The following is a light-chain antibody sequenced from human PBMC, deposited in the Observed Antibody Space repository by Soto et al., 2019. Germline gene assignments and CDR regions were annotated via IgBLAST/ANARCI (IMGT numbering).Light chain of an antibody. V-gene: IGLV2-8*01. CDR2: EVT. J-gene: IGLJ1*01. CDR1: SSDVGDYNY. CDR3: SSYAGSNNLRV. Sequence: QSALTQPPSASGSPGQSVTISCTGTSSDVGDYNYVSWYQQHPGKAPKLMIYEVTKRPSGVPDRFSGSKSGNTASLTVSGLQSEAEADYYCSSYAGSNNLRVFGTGTKLTVL.